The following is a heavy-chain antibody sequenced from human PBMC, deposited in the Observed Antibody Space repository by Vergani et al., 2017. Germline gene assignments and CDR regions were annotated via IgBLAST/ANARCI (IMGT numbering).Heavy chain of an antibody. CDR2: ISYDGSNK. Sequence: QVQLVESGGGVVQPGRSLRLSCAASGFTFSSYAMHWVRQAPGKGLEWVAVISYDGSNKYYADSVKGRFTISRDNSKNTLYLQMNSLRAEDTAVYYCARDSDVRRDYDILTGYYYMDVWGKGTTVTVSS. D-gene: IGHD3-9*01. CDR3: ARDSDVRRDYDILTGYYYMDV. CDR1: GFTFSSYA. V-gene: IGHV3-30-3*01. J-gene: IGHJ6*03.